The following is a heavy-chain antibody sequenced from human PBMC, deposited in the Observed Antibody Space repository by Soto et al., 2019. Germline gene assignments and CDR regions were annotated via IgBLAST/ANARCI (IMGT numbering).Heavy chain of an antibody. CDR3: ARDIVVVPAAILDYYYYGMDV. Sequence: GASVKVSCKASGGTFSSYAISWVRQAPGQGLEWMGGIIPIFGTANYAQKFQGRVTITADESTSTAYMELSSLRSEDTAVYYCARDIVVVPAAILDYYYYGMDVWGQGTTVTVSS. CDR1: GGTFSSYA. CDR2: IIPIFGTA. V-gene: IGHV1-69*13. J-gene: IGHJ6*02. D-gene: IGHD2-2*02.